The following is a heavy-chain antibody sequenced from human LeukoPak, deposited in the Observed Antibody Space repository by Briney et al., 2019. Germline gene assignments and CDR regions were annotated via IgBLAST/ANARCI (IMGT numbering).Heavy chain of an antibody. D-gene: IGHD6-13*01. V-gene: IGHV1-69*05. J-gene: IGHJ4*02. Sequence: SVKVSCKASGVTFSSYAISWVRQAPGQGLEWMGGIIPIFGTANYAQKFQGRVTITTDESTSTAYMELSSLRSEDTAVYYCARDREAGSSWTFDYWGQGTLVTVSS. CDR3: ARDREAGSSWTFDY. CDR1: GVTFSSYA. CDR2: IIPIFGTA.